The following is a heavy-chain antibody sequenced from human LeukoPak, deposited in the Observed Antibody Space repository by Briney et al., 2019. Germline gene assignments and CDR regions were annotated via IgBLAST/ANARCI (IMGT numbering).Heavy chain of an antibody. Sequence: GGSLRLSCAASGFTFSDYYVSWIRQAPGKGLEWVSYISSSGSTIYYADSVKGRFTISRDNAKNSLYLQMNSLRAEDTAVYYCARSMTTYPYYYYGMDVWGQGTTVTVSS. CDR1: GFTFSDYY. CDR3: ARSMTTYPYYYYGMDV. J-gene: IGHJ6*02. CDR2: ISSSGSTI. D-gene: IGHD4-11*01. V-gene: IGHV3-11*01.